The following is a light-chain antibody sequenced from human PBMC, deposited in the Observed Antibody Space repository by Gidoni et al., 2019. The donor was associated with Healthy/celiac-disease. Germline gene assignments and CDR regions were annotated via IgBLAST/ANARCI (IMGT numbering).Light chain of an antibody. J-gene: IGKJ1*01. CDR3: QQYGSSPPWT. CDR2: GAS. V-gene: IGKV3-20*01. Sequence: EIVLTQSPGTLSLSPGERATLSCRASQSVSSSYLDVYQQKPGQAPRLLIYGASSRATGIPDRFRGSGSGTDFTLTISRLEPEDFSVYYCQQYGSSPPWTFGQGTKVEIK. CDR1: QSVSSSY.